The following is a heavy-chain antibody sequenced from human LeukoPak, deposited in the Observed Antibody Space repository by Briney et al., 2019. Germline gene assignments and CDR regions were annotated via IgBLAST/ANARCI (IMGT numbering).Heavy chain of an antibody. Sequence: ASVKVSCKASGGTFSSYAISWVRQAPGQGLEWMGGIIPIFGTANYAQKFQGRVTITADESTSTAYMELSSLRSEDTAVYYCARDLTDIVVVVAATPDAFDIWGQGTMVTVSS. D-gene: IGHD2-15*01. V-gene: IGHV1-69*01. J-gene: IGHJ3*02. CDR3: ARDLTDIVVVVAATPDAFDI. CDR2: IIPIFGTA. CDR1: GGTFSSYA.